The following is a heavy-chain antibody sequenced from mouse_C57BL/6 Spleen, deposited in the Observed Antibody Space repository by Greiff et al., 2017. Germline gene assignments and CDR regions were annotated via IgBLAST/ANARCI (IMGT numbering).Heavy chain of an antibody. V-gene: IGHV1-82*01. Sequence: QVQLQQSGPELVKPGASVKISCKASGYAFSSSWMNWVKQRPGKGLEWIGRIYPGDGDTNYNGKFKGKATLTAYKSSSTAYMQLSSLTSEDSAVYFCARPFTTVVGGAMDYCAQGTSVTVSS. CDR2: IYPGDGDT. CDR1: GYAFSSSW. CDR3: ARPFTTVVGGAMDY. D-gene: IGHD1-1*01. J-gene: IGHJ4*01.